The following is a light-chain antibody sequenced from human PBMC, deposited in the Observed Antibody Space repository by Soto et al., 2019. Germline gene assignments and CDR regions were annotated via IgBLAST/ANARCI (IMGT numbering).Light chain of an antibody. CDR2: ETS. CDR1: QGIDSY. CDR3: QQTRSYPST. Sequence: VIWMTQSPSLLSASTGDRVTISCRMSQGIDSYLAWYQQRPGKVPQLLIYETSILQSGVSSRFSGSGSGTDFTLTISSLQAEDFATYYCQQTRSYPSTFGGGTKVDIK. V-gene: IGKV1D-8*03. J-gene: IGKJ4*01.